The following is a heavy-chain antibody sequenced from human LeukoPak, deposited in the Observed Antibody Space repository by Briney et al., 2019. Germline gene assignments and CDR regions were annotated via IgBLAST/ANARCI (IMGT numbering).Heavy chain of an antibody. D-gene: IGHD2-15*01. V-gene: IGHV4-59*01. CDR1: GGSISCYY. J-gene: IGHJ4*02. Sequence: SETLSLTCTVSGGSISCYYWSWIRQPPGKGLEWIGYIYYSGSTNYNPSLKSRVTISVDTSKNQFSLKLSSVTAADTAVYYCARDQRMEGFDYWGQGTLVTVSS. CDR3: ARDQRMEGFDY. CDR2: IYYSGST.